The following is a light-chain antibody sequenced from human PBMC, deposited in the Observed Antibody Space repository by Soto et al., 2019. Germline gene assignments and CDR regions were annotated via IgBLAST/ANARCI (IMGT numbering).Light chain of an antibody. CDR1: SSNIGGNS. CDR2: DDN. CDR3: GSGDSSLSAYV. Sequence: QSVLTQPPSVSAAPGQKVTISCSGSSSNIGGNSVSWYQQLPGTAPKLLIYDDNKRPSGIPDRFSGSKSGTSATLGITGFQTGDEADYYCGSGDSSLSAYVFGTGTKVTAL. V-gene: IGLV1-51*01. J-gene: IGLJ1*01.